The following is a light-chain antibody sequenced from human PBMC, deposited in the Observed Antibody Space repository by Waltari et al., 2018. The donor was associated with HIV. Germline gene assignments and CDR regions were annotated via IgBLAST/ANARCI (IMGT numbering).Light chain of an antibody. CDR3: QQYYTPPIT. CDR2: WAS. V-gene: IGKV4-1*01. CDR1: QSLFYTSNSRTY. Sequence: DIVMTQSPDSLAVSLGERATINCRSSQSLFYTSNSRTYLAWYQLKPGQPPKLLISWASTRESGVPDRFSGSGSETAFALSISSLQAEDVAVYYCQQYYTPPITFGQGTRLEIK. J-gene: IGKJ5*01.